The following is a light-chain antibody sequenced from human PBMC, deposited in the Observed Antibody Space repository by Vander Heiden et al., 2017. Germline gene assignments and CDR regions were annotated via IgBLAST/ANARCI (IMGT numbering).Light chain of an antibody. CDR3: QQYNNWYT. J-gene: IGKJ2*01. CDR2: GAS. Sequence: EIVMTQSPATLSVSPGETATLSCRASQSVSSNSAWYQQKPGQAPRLLIYGASTRATGIPARFTGSGSGTEFTLTISSLQSEDFAVYSCQQYNNWYTFGQGTKLEIK. CDR1: QSVSSN. V-gene: IGKV3-15*01.